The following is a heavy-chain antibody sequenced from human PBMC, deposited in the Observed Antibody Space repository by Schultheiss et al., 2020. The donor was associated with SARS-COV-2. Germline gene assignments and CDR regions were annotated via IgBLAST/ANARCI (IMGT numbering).Heavy chain of an antibody. Sequence: GGSLRLSCAASGFTFSDYYMSWIHQAPGKGLEWVSYISSSGSTIYYADSVKGRFTISRDNAKNSLYLQMNSLRAEDTAVYYCARVPDRYSSEVDWGQGTLVTVSS. CDR2: ISSSGSTI. D-gene: IGHD6-19*01. V-gene: IGHV3-11*01. CDR1: GFTFSDYY. CDR3: ARVPDRYSSEVD. J-gene: IGHJ4*02.